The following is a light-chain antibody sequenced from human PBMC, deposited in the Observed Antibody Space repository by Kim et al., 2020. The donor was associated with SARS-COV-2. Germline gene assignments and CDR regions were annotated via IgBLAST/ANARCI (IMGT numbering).Light chain of an antibody. J-gene: IGKJ2*01. CDR2: GAS. CDR1: QSSSGY. Sequence: SMSPGERATLSCRASQSSSGYLAWYQHKRGQAPRLLVFGASRRATGIPDRFSGSGSGTDFTLTISRLEPEDFAVYYCHQYVTSPYTFGQGTKLEI. CDR3: HQYVTSPYT. V-gene: IGKV3-20*01.